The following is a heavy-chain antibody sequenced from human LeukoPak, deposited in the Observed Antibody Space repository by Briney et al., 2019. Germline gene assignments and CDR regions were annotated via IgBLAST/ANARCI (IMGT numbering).Heavy chain of an antibody. CDR2: ISGSGGST. J-gene: IGHJ4*02. V-gene: IGHV3-23*01. CDR3: AKLRRTMIVVVITGDFDY. Sequence: GGSLRLSCAASGFTFSGYAMSWVRQAPGKGLEWVSGISGSGGSTYHADSVKGRFTISRDNSKNTLYLQMNSLRVEDTAVYYCAKLRRTMIVVVITGDFDYWGQGTLVTVSS. D-gene: IGHD3-22*01. CDR1: GFTFSGYA.